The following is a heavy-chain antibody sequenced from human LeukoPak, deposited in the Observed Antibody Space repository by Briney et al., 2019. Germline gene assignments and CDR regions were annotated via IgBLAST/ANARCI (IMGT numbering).Heavy chain of an antibody. CDR2: INHSGST. CDR1: GGSFSGYY. CDR3: ARGLYSGSYGIFDY. Sequence: SETLSLTCAVYGGSFSGYYWSWIRQPPGKGLEWIGEINHSGSTNYNPSLKSRVTISVDTSKNQFSLKLSSVTAADTAVYYCARGLYSGSYGIFDYWGQGALVTVSS. D-gene: IGHD1-26*01. J-gene: IGHJ4*02. V-gene: IGHV4-34*01.